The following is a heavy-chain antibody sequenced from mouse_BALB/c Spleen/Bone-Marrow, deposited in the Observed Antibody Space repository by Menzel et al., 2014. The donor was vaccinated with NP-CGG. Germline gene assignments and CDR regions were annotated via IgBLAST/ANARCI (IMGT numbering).Heavy chain of an antibody. Sequence: EVQLVESGAELVKPGASVKLSCTASGFNIKDTYMHWVKQRPEQGLEWIGRIDPANGNTKYDPKFQGKATITADTSSNTAYLQLSRLTSEDTAVYYCARWEYYAMDYWGQGTSVTVSS. J-gene: IGHJ4*01. CDR1: GFNIKDTY. CDR2: IDPANGNT. CDR3: ARWEYYAMDY. V-gene: IGHV14-3*02. D-gene: IGHD4-1*01.